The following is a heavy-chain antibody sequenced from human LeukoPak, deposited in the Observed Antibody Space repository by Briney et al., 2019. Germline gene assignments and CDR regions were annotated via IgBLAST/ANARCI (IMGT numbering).Heavy chain of an antibody. CDR3: AKGGRGHAFDI. Sequence: GGSLRLSCAASGFTFTNYAMAWVRQAPGKGLEWVSAISGSGDSTYYADSVKGRFTISRDNSKNTLYLQMNSLRAEDTAVYYCAKGGRGHAFDIWGQGTMVTVSS. CDR1: GFTFTNYA. J-gene: IGHJ3*02. CDR2: ISGSGDST. V-gene: IGHV3-23*01. D-gene: IGHD3-10*01.